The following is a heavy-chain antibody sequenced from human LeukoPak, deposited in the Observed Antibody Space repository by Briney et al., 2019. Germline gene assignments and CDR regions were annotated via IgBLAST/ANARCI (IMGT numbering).Heavy chain of an antibody. J-gene: IGHJ4*02. V-gene: IGHV4-39*07. CDR3: ARVVGATYIDY. Sequence: SETLSLTCTVSGGSISSSSYYWGWIRQPPGKGLEWIGSIYYSGSTYYNPSLKSRVTISVDTSKNQFSLKLSSVTAADTAVYYCARVVGATYIDYWGQGTLVTVSS. CDR1: GGSISSSSYY. D-gene: IGHD1-26*01. CDR2: IYYSGST.